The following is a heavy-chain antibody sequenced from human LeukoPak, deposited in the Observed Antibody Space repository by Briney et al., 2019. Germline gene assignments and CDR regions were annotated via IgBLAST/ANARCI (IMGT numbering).Heavy chain of an antibody. Sequence: PGGSLRLSCTASGFTFGDYAMSWFRQAPGRGLEWVGFIRTRSSGATTDYAASVKGRFTISRDDSRGIAYLQMNSLKTEDTAVYFRSREETIVRGVASPIDYWGHGTLVTVSS. J-gene: IGHJ4*01. CDR1: GFTFGDYA. CDR2: IRTRSSGATT. CDR3: SREETIVRGVASPIDY. D-gene: IGHD3-10*01. V-gene: IGHV3-49*03.